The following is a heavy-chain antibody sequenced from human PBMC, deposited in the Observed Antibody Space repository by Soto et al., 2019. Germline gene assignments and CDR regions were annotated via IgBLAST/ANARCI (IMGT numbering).Heavy chain of an antibody. CDR3: ARGSSGYISSWYYFDY. D-gene: IGHD6-13*01. Sequence: EVQLLESGGGLVQFGGSLRLSCAASGFTFTDYALSWVRQAPGKGLEWVATISGIGGSTYLADSVKGRLSISRDNSKNTVSLLMNSLRAEDTAVYFCARGSSGYISSWYYFDYWGRGTLVTVSS. CDR1: GFTFTDYA. CDR2: ISGIGGST. V-gene: IGHV3-23*01. J-gene: IGHJ4*02.